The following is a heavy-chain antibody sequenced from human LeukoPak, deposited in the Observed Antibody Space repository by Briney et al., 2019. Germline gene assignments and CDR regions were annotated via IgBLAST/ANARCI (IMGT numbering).Heavy chain of an antibody. CDR1: GVSISSSNSY. CDR3: ARASVRGVIITHFDY. D-gene: IGHD3-10*01. J-gene: IGHJ4*02. CDR2: IYYSGNT. V-gene: IGHV4-39*01. Sequence: SETLSLTCTVSGVSISSSNSYWGWIRQPPGKGLEWIGSIYYSGNTYYNASLKSQVSISIDTSKNQLSLRLTSVTAADTAVYYCARASVRGVIITHFDYWGQGTLVTVSS.